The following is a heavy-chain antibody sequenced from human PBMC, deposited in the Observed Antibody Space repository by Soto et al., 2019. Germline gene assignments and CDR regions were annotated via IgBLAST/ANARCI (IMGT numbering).Heavy chain of an antibody. J-gene: IGHJ4*02. CDR1: GFTFSRYV. Sequence: GGSRRLSWAASGFTFSRYVMHWVRQAPGKGLEWVAVIWYDGSNKYYADSVKGRFTISRDNSKNTLYLQMNSLRAEDTAVYYCAREEYSSSSPLDYWGQGTL. V-gene: IGHV3-33*01. D-gene: IGHD6-6*01. CDR3: AREEYSSSSPLDY. CDR2: IWYDGSNK.